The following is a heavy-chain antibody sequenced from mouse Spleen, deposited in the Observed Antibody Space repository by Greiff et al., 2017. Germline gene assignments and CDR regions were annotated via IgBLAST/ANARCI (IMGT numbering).Heavy chain of an antibody. J-gene: IGHJ3*01. CDR2: ISYDGSN. V-gene: IGHV3-6*01. CDR3: ASLSWFAY. CDR1: GYSITSGYY. Sequence: EVQLQQSGPGLVKPSQSLSLTCSVTGYSITSGYYWNWIRQFPGNKLEWMGYISYDGSNNYNPSLKNRISITRDTSKNQFFLKLNSVTTEDTATYYCASLSWFAYWGQGTLVTVSA.